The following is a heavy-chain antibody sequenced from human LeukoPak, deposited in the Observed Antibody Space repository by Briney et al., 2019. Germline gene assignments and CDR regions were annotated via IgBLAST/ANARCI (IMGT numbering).Heavy chain of an antibody. J-gene: IGHJ4*02. V-gene: IGHV3-30*02. CDR1: GFTFSSYA. D-gene: IGHD3-3*01. CDR2: IRYDGSNK. CDR3: AKDSGAFGVVIPSYYFDY. Sequence: GGSLRLSCAASGFTFSSYAMSWVRQAPGKGLEWVAFIRYDGSNKYYADSVKGRFTISRDNSKNTLYLQMNSLRAEDTAVYYCAKDSGAFGVVIPSYYFDYWGQGTLVTVSS.